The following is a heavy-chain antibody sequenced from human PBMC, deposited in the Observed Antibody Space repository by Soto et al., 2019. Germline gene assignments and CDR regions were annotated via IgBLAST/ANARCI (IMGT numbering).Heavy chain of an antibody. Sequence: SETLSLTCTVSGASISGYYWSWIRKSAGKGLEWIGRIYATGTTDYNPSLKSRVMMSVDTSKKQFSLKLRSVTAADTAVYYCVRDGTKTLRDWFDPWGQGXSVTVSS. V-gene: IGHV4-4*07. J-gene: IGHJ5*02. CDR2: IYATGTT. CDR3: VRDGTKTLRDWFDP. CDR1: GASISGYY. D-gene: IGHD1-1*01.